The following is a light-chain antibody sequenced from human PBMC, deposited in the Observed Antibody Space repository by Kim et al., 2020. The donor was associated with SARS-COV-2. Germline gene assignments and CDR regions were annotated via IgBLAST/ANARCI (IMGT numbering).Light chain of an antibody. V-gene: IGKV3-20*01. CDR2: GPS. CDR1: QYIDSNY. J-gene: IGKJ1*01. CDR3: LQYNNIPRT. Sequence: EIVLTQSPGTLSVSPGDKATLACRASQYIDSNYFAWFQQKPGQAPRLLIYGPSIRATGIPDSFSGSASGTDFTLTITRLEPEDFAVYYCLQYNNIPRTFGRGTKVDIK.